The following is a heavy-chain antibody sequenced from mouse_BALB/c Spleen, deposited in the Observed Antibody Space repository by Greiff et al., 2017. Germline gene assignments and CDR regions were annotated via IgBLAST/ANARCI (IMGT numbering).Heavy chain of an antibody. Sequence: EVKLQESGPDLVKPSQSLSLTCTVTGYSITSGYSWHWIRQSPGNKLEWMGYIHYSGSTNYNPSLKSRISITRDTSKNQFFLQLNSVTTEDTATYYCAKEYGDLGAMDYWGQGTSVTVSA. V-gene: IGHV3-1*02. D-gene: IGHD2-13*01. CDR1: GYSITSGYS. CDR2: IHYSGST. CDR3: AKEYGDLGAMDY. J-gene: IGHJ4*01.